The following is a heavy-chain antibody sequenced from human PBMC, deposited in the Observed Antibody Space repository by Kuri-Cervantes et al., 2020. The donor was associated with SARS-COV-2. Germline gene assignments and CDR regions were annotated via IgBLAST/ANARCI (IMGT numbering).Heavy chain of an antibody. Sequence: SVKVSCKASGGTFSSYAISWVRQAPGQGLEWMGGIIPIFGTANYAQKFQGRVTITADKSTSTAYMELSSLRSEDTAVYYCARTRGANIVVVPAAISAWFDPWGQGTLVIVSS. D-gene: IGHD2-2*01. CDR1: GGTFSSYA. CDR2: IIPIFGTA. J-gene: IGHJ5*02. CDR3: ARTRGANIVVVPAAISAWFDP. V-gene: IGHV1-69*06.